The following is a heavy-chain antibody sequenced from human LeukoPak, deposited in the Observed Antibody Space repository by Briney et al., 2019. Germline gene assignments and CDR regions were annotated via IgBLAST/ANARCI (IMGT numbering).Heavy chain of an antibody. J-gene: IGHJ4*02. Sequence: GGSLRLSCAASGFTFSSYSMTWVRQAPGKGLEWVSSMSSGSTYIYYADSVRGRFTISRDNAKNSLFLVMTSLRAEDAAVYYCARDRPTDASRVFLVQRGKGTLVTVSS. CDR3: ARDRPTDASRVFLVQ. CDR2: MSSGSTYI. D-gene: IGHD3-16*01. V-gene: IGHV3-21*01. CDR1: GFTFSSYS.